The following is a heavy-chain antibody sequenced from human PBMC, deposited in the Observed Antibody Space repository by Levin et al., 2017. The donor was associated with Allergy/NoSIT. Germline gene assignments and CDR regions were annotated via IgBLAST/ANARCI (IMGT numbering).Heavy chain of an antibody. CDR1: GFTFSNFA. D-gene: IGHD3-10*01. CDR2: ISGSGGAS. CDR3: AKEAGTMVRGVMGGY. Sequence: GGSLRLSCAASGFTFSNFAMNWVRQAPGKGLEWVSAISGSGGASYYTDSVKGRFTISRDNSRNTLYLQMNSLRTEDTALYYCAKEAGTMVRGVMGGYWGQGTVVTVSS. J-gene: IGHJ4*02. V-gene: IGHV3-23*01.